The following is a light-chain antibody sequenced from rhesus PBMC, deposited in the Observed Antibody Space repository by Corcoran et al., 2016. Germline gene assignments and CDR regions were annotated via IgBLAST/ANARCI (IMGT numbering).Light chain of an antibody. CDR1: QGISTL. J-gene: IGKJ2*01. CDR2: ASS. V-gene: IGKV1-43*02. Sequence: DIQMTQSPSSLSASVGDRVTISCRASQGISTLLSWYQQRPGKAPKRLIYASSSLESGVPSRFSGGGSVIDFTLTIRSLQPEDCGAYYCLQYKSVPYSFGQGTKVEIK. CDR3: LQYKSVPYS.